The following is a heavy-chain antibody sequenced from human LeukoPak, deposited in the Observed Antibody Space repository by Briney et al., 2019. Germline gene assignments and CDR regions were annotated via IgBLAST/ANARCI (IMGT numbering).Heavy chain of an antibody. CDR2: IYYSGST. CDR3: ARDLSRFDY. Sequence: PSETLSLTCTVSGGSISSSSYYWGWIRQPPGKGLEWIGSIYYSGSTYYNPSLKSRVTISVDTSKNQFSLKLSSVTAADTAVYYCARDLSRFDYWGQGTLVTVSS. CDR1: GGSISSSSYY. V-gene: IGHV4-39*07. J-gene: IGHJ4*02.